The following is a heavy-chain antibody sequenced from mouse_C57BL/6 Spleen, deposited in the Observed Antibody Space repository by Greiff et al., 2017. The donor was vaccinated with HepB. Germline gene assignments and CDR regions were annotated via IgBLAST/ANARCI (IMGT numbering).Heavy chain of an antibody. CDR3: ASYYSNLYYYAMDY. J-gene: IGHJ4*01. CDR1: GFNIKNTY. V-gene: IGHV14-3*01. D-gene: IGHD2-5*01. CDR2: IDPANGNT. Sequence: VQLKESVAELVRPGASVKLSCTASGFNIKNTYMHWVKQRPEQGLEWIGRIDPANGNTKYAPKFQGKATITADTSSNTAYLQLSSLSSEDTAIYYCASYYSNLYYYAMDYWGQGTSVTVSS.